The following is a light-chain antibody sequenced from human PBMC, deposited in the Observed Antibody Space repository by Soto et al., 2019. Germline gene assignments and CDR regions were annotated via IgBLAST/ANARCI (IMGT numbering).Light chain of an antibody. Sequence: QPVLTQPPSASGTPGQRVTISCSGSTPNIGTNYVYWYQQLPGTAPKLLIYRNDQRPSGVPDRFSGSKSGTSASLAISGLRSEDEADYFCAAWDDSLSGFHVFGTGTKVTVL. CDR2: RND. CDR3: AAWDDSLSGFHV. V-gene: IGLV1-47*01. CDR1: TPNIGTNY. J-gene: IGLJ1*01.